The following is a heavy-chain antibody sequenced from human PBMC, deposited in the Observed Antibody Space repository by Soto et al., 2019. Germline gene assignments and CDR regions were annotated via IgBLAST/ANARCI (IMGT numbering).Heavy chain of an antibody. CDR2: INPSVGST. V-gene: IGHV1-46*01. CDR1: GYSFTTYN. J-gene: IGHJ6*02. Sequence: ASVKVSCKASGYSFTTYNLHWVRQAPGQGLEWMGIINPSVGSTTYAQNFQDRVTMTRDTSTTTVYMELSSLRSEDTAVYYCARARDMYVWGQGTTVTVSS. CDR3: ARARDMYV.